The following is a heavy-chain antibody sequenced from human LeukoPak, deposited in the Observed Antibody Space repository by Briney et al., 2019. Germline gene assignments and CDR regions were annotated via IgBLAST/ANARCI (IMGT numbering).Heavy chain of an antibody. Sequence: SGTLSLTCAVSGDSIRSNSWWSWVRQSPGKGLEWIGEIYHSGITNYNPSLKSRITMSIDESKSQFSLRLSSVTAADTAVYYCARDRWLDFWGQGTLVTVSS. V-gene: IGHV4-4*02. D-gene: IGHD6-19*01. J-gene: IGHJ4*02. CDR1: GDSIRSNSW. CDR2: IYHSGIT. CDR3: ARDRWLDF.